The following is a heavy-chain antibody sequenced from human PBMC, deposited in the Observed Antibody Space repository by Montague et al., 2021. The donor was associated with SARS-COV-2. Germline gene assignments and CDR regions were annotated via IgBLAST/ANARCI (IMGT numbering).Heavy chain of an antibody. CDR2: IHSAGRGT. V-gene: IGHV3-23*03. CDR3: AKVGDILAGYSLINLGA. CDR1: GFTFSNSP. J-gene: IGHJ5*02. D-gene: IGHD3-9*01. Sequence: SLRLSWSASGFTFSNSPMSWVRQAPGKGLDWVSVIHSAGRGTYYADSVQGRFTISRDNLKNTVYLQMNSLRDVDTALYYCAKVGDILAGYSLINLGAWGQGTLVVVSS.